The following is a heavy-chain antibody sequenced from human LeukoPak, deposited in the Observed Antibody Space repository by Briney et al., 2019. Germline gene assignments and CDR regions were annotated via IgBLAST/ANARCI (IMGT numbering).Heavy chain of an antibody. CDR3: ARAGYGYSDY. V-gene: IGHV1-69*05. J-gene: IGHJ4*02. CDR2: IIPFFGTA. D-gene: IGHD5-18*01. CDR1: GGTLSSSA. Sequence: ASVKVSCKASGGTLSSSAISWVRQAPGQGLEWMGGIIPFFGTANYAQKFQGRVTITTDESTSTAYMELSSLRSEDTAVYYCARAGYGYSDYWGQGTLVTVSS.